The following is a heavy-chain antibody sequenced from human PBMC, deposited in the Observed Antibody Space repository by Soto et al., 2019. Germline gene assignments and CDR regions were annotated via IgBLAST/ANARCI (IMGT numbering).Heavy chain of an antibody. CDR3: ARFWRGPAAIYYYYGMDV. J-gene: IGHJ6*02. Sequence: QVQLQESGPGLVKPSQTLSLTCTVSGGSISSGGYYWSWIRQHPGKGLEWIGYIYYSGSPYYNPSLKSRDTISVDTSKSHFALQLSSVTAADTAVYYCARFWRGPAAIYYYYGMDVWGQGTTVTASS. D-gene: IGHD2-2*01. V-gene: IGHV4-31*03. CDR1: GGSISSGGYY. CDR2: IYYSGSP.